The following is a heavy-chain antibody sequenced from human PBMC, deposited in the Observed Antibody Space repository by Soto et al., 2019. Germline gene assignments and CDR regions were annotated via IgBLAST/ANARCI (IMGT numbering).Heavy chain of an antibody. D-gene: IGHD6-13*01. Sequence: SETLSLTCTVSGGSISSYYWSWIRQPPGKGLEWIGYIYYSGSTNYNPSLKSRVTISVDTSKNQFSLKLSSVTAADTAVYYCARGIGQQLTTIDYWGQGTLVTVS. J-gene: IGHJ4*02. CDR2: IYYSGST. V-gene: IGHV4-59*01. CDR3: ARGIGQQLTTIDY. CDR1: GGSISSYY.